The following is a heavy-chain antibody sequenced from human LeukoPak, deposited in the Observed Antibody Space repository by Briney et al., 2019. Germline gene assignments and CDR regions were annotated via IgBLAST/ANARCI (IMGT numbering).Heavy chain of an antibody. J-gene: IGHJ4*02. V-gene: IGHV3-30*02. CDR1: GFTFSSYG. D-gene: IGHD2-21*01. CDR2: IRYDGSNK. Sequence: GGSLRHSCAASGFTFSSYGMHWVRQAPGKGLEWVAFIRYDGSNKYYADSVKGRFTISRDNSKNTLYLQMNSLRAEDTAVYYCAKDERNCGGDCYNFDYWGQGTLVTVSS. CDR3: AKDERNCGGDCYNFDY.